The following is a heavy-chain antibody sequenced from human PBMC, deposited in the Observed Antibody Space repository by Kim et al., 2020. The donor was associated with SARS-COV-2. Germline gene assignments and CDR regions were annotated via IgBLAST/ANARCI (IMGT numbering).Heavy chain of an antibody. Sequence: TLSLTCTVSGGSISSGGYYWSWIRQHPGKGLEWIGYIYYSGSTYYNPSLKSRVTISVDTSKNQFSLKLSSVTAADTAVYYCARNALNDYGDYLNYFDYWGQGTLVTVSS. CDR2: IYYSGST. CDR3: ARNALNDYGDYLNYFDY. CDR1: GGSISSGGYY. J-gene: IGHJ4*02. D-gene: IGHD4-17*01. V-gene: IGHV4-31*03.